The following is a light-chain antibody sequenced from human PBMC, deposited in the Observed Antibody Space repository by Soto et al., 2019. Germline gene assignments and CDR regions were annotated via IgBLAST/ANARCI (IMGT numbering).Light chain of an antibody. V-gene: IGKV3-20*01. CDR3: QQYHRSPRT. CDR2: GVF. CDR1: QSLTNTY. Sequence: EIVMTQSPGTLSLSPGERATLSCRASQSLTNTYLSWYQQKPGQAPRLLIYGVFNRATGIPDRFSGSGSGTDFTLTISRLEAEDFAVYYCQQYHRSPRTFGQGTKVDIK. J-gene: IGKJ1*01.